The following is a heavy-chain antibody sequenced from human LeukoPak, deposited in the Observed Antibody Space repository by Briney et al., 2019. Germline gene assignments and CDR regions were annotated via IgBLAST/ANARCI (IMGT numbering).Heavy chain of an antibody. Sequence: GGSLRLSCAASGFTFSSYSMNWVRQAPGKGLEWVLSISSSYIYYADSVKGRFTISRDNAKNSLYLQMNSLRAEDTAVYYCARERWLQLHYWGQGTLVTVSS. D-gene: IGHD5-24*01. CDR1: GFTFSSYS. CDR3: ARERWLQLHY. CDR2: ISSSYI. V-gene: IGHV3-21*01. J-gene: IGHJ4*02.